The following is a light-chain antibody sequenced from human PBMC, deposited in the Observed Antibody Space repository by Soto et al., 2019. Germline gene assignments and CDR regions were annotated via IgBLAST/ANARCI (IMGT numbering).Light chain of an antibody. Sequence: EIVLTQSPATLSVSPAERATLSCRASQSVGSNLAWYQQKPGQATRLLIYGASTRATGVPGRFSGSGSGAQFTLTIGSLQSEDFAVYYCQQYNNWLTFGQGTKVDIK. J-gene: IGKJ1*01. CDR2: GAS. CDR1: QSVGSN. V-gene: IGKV3-15*01. CDR3: QQYNNWLT.